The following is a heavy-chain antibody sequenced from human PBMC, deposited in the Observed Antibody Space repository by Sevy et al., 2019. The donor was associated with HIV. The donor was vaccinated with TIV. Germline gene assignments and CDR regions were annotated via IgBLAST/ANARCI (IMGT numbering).Heavy chain of an antibody. Sequence: SETLSLTCAVYGGSISAYYWSWIRQPPGKALEYIGYIYYTGSTNYNPSLENRVTMSVDTSKNQFSLKLNSVTAADTAVYYCTRAPPVRSGDDSLNWFDPWGQGTLVTVSS. J-gene: IGHJ5*02. CDR3: TRAPPVRSGDDSLNWFDP. V-gene: IGHV4-59*01. CDR2: IYYTGST. D-gene: IGHD5-12*01. CDR1: GGSISAYY.